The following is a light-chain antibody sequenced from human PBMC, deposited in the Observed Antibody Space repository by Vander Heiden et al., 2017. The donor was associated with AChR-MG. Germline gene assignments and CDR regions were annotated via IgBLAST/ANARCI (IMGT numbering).Light chain of an antibody. Sequence: SYILTQPPSVSVAPGLTARITCGGNNIGSKSVHWYQQKPGQAPVLVVYDDRDRPSGIPERFSGSNSDNTATLTISWVEAGDEADYYCQVWDSDSDLYVFGTGTKVTVL. V-gene: IGLV3-21*02. J-gene: IGLJ1*01. CDR3: QVWDSDSDLYV. CDR2: DDR. CDR1: NIGSKS.